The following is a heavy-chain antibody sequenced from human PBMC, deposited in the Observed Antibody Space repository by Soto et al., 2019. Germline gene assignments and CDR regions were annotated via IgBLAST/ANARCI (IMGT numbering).Heavy chain of an antibody. J-gene: IGHJ4*02. CDR2: ISSSSSYI. CDR1: GFTFSSYS. V-gene: IGHV3-21*01. D-gene: IGHD3-3*01. Sequence: GGSLRLSCAASGFTFSSYSMNWVRQAPGKGLEWVSSISSSSSYIYYADSVKGRFTISRDNAKNSLYLQMNSLRAEDTAVYYCARDHVLRFLEWLSKGFDYWGQGTLVTVSS. CDR3: ARDHVLRFLEWLSKGFDY.